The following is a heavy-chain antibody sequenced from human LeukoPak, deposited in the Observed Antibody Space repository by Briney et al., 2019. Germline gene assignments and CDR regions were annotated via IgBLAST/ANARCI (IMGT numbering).Heavy chain of an antibody. CDR2: IKQDGSQK. J-gene: IGHJ3*02. V-gene: IGHV3-7*01. Sequence: IKQDGSQKNYVDSVKGRFTISRDNAKNSLYLQLNSLRAEDTAIYYCTRDGYVDSATDAFDIWGQGTMVTVSS. D-gene: IGHD4-17*01. CDR3: TRDGYVDSATDAFDI.